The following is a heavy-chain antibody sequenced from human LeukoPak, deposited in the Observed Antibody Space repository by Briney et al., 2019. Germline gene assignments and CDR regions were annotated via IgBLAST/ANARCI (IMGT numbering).Heavy chain of an antibody. CDR3: VSFYEAY. D-gene: IGHD2/OR15-2a*01. CDR1: GNYW. CDR2: INSDGSWT. V-gene: IGHV3-74*01. J-gene: IGHJ4*02. Sequence: GGSLRLSCAASGNYWMHWVRQAPGKGLVWVSHINSDGSWTSYADSVKGRFTISKDNAKNTVYLQMNNLRAEDTAVYYCVSFYEAYWGLGTLVTASS.